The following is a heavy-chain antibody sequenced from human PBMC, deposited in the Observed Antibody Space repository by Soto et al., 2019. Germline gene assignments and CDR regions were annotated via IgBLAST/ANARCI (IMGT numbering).Heavy chain of an antibody. CDR1: GGSISSYY. CDR2: IYYSGST. D-gene: IGHD5-12*01. J-gene: IGHJ3*02. CDR3: ARPGEEYSGYDDAFDI. Sequence: SETLSLTCTVSGGSISSYYWSWIRQPPGKGLEWIGYIYYSGSTNYNPSLKSRVTISVDTSKNQFSLKLSSVTAADTAVYYRARPGEEYSGYDDAFDIWGQGTMVTVSS. V-gene: IGHV4-59*01.